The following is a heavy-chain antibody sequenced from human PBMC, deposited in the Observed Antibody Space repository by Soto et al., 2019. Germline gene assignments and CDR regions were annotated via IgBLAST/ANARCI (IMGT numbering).Heavy chain of an antibody. J-gene: IGHJ4*02. CDR1: GGTFSSYA. D-gene: IGHD4-17*01. Sequence: QVQLVQSGAEVKKPGSSVKVSCKASGGTFSSYAISWVRQAPGQGLEWMGGIIPIFGAANYAQKFQGRVTITAEESTSTAYMVLSGLRSEDTAVYYCARDQRGDYGGNSEGPLGYWGQGTLVTVSS. CDR3: ARDQRGDYGGNSEGPLGY. CDR2: IIPIFGAA. V-gene: IGHV1-69*12.